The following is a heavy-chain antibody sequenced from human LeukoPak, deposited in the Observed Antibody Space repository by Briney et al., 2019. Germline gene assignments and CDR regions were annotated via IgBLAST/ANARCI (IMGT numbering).Heavy chain of an antibody. CDR3: ARTDYYFDY. J-gene: IGHJ4*02. D-gene: IGHD3/OR15-3a*01. CDR1: GASISSYC. CDR2: IYVSGST. Sequence: SETLSLTCTVSGASISSYCWSWLRQPPGKGLEWIGYIYVSGSTNYNPSLKSRVTFSVDTSKNQFSLKLSSVTAADTAVYYCARTDYYFDYWGQGTLVTVSS. V-gene: IGHV4-59*01.